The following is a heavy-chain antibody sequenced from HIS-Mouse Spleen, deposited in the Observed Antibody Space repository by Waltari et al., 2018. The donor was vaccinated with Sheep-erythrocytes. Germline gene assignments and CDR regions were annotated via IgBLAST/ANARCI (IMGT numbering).Heavy chain of an antibody. Sequence: QLQLQESGPGLVKPSETLSLTCTVSGGSISSSSYYWGWIRQPPGKGLEWIGGIYYSGSTYYNPPLKSRVTISVDTSKNQFSLKLSSVTAADTAVYYCARLYYYDSSGYYFDYWGQGTLVTVSS. J-gene: IGHJ4*02. CDR1: GGSISSSSYY. V-gene: IGHV4-39*01. CDR2: IYYSGST. D-gene: IGHD3-22*01. CDR3: ARLYYYDSSGYYFDY.